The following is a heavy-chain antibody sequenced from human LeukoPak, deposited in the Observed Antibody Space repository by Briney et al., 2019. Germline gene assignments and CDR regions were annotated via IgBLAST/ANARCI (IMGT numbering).Heavy chain of an antibody. CDR1: GYSFTSYW. V-gene: IGHV5-10-1*01. CDR3: ARHRGEDCSSTSCYEGPSYYYYYGMDV. D-gene: IGHD2-2*01. J-gene: IGHJ6*02. CDR2: IDPSDSYT. Sequence: GESLKISCKGSGYSFTSYWISWVRQMPGKGLEWMGRIDPSDSYTNYSPSFQGHVTISADKSISTAYLQWSSLKASDTAMYYCARHRGEDCSSTSCYEGPSYYYYYGMDVWGQGTTVTVSS.